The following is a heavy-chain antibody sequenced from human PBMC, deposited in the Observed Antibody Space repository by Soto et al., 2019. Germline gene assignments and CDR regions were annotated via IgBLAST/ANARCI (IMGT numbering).Heavy chain of an antibody. V-gene: IGHV3-11*01. D-gene: IGHD6-19*01. CDR2: ISSSGSTI. Sequence: GGSLRLSCAASGFTFSDYYMSWIRQAPGKGLEWVSYISSSGSTIYYADPVKGRFTISRDNAKNSLYLQMNSLRAEDTAVYYCARGPNQIAVAPYDYWGQGTLVTVSS. CDR3: ARGPNQIAVAPYDY. CDR1: GFTFSDYY. J-gene: IGHJ4*02.